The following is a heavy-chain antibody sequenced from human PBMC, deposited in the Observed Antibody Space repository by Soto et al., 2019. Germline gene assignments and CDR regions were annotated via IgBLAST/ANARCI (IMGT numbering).Heavy chain of an antibody. CDR1: GGTFSSYA. V-gene: IGHV1-69*12. CDR2: IIPIFGTA. CDR3: ARVPRDPYGDYSGDY. J-gene: IGHJ4*02. Sequence: QVQLVQSGAEVKKPGSSVKVSCKASGGTFSSYAISWVRQAPGQGLEWMGGIIPIFGTANYAQKFQGRVTITAAESTSTASMELSSLRSADTAVYYCARVPRDPYGDYSGDYWGQGTLVTVSS. D-gene: IGHD4-17*01.